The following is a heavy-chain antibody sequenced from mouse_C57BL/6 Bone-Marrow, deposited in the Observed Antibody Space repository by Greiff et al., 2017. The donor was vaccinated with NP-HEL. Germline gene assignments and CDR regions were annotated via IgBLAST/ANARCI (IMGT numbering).Heavy chain of an antibody. D-gene: IGHD2-4*01. V-gene: IGHV1-26*01. J-gene: IGHJ1*03. CDR1: GYTFTDYY. CDR2: INPNNGGT. CDR3: ARQRLRRSYWYFDV. Sequence: EVQLQQSGPELVKPGASVKISCKASGYTFTDYYMNWVKQSHGKSLEWIGDINPNNGGTSYNQKFKGKATLTVDKSSSTAYMELRSLTSEDSAVYYCARQRLRRSYWYFDVWGTGTTVTVSS.